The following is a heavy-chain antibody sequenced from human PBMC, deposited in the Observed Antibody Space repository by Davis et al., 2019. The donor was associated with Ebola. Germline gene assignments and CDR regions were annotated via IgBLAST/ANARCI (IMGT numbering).Heavy chain of an antibody. D-gene: IGHD6-13*01. CDR3: ARDIRAAAGYGGYYYYGMDV. CDR1: GGSFSGYY. V-gene: IGHV4-39*01. J-gene: IGHJ6*02. CDR2: IYYSGST. Sequence: MPSETLSLTCAVYGGSFSGYYWGWIRQPPGKGLEWIGSIYYSGSTYYNPSLKSRVTISVDTSKNQFSLKLSSVTAADTAVYYCARDIRAAAGYGGYYYYGMDVWGQGTTVTVSS.